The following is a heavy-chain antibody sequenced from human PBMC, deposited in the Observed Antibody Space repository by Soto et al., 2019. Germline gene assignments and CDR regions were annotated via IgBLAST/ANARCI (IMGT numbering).Heavy chain of an antibody. V-gene: IGHV1-18*01. Sequence: QVQLVQSGAEVKKPGASVKVSCKASGYTFTSYGISWVRQAPGQGLEWMGWISAYNGNTNYTQKLQGRVTMTTDTSTSTAYMELRSLRSDDTAVYYCAGVDNWNGEVYDALDIWGQGTMVTVSS. CDR1: GYTFTSYG. CDR3: AGVDNWNGEVYDALDI. D-gene: IGHD1-1*01. CDR2: ISAYNGNT. J-gene: IGHJ3*02.